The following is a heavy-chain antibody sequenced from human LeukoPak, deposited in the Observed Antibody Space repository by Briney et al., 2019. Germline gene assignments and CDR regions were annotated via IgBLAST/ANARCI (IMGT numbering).Heavy chain of an antibody. D-gene: IGHD3-3*01. CDR3: ARDSGIFGVVFDY. Sequence: PGGFLRLSCAASEFTFSSYGMSWVRQAPGKGLEWVSSISGSGGSTQYADSVQGRFAISRDNSKNSLYLQMNSLRAEDTAVYYCARDSGIFGVVFDYWGQGTLVTVSS. CDR2: ISGSGGST. J-gene: IGHJ4*02. V-gene: IGHV3-23*01. CDR1: EFTFSSYG.